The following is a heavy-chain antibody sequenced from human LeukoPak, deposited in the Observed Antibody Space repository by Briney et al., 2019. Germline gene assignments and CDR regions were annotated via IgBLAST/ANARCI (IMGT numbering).Heavy chain of an antibody. J-gene: IGHJ4*02. D-gene: IGHD4-11*01. CDR2: INPNSGGT. V-gene: IGHV1-2*04. CDR3: ARELINFHDYTNTGYFDY. CDR1: GYTFTGYY. Sequence: GASVKVSCKASGYTFTGYYMHWVRQAPGQGLEWMGWINPNSGGTNYAQKFQGWVTMTRDTSISTAYMELSRLRSDDTAVYYCARELINFHDYTNTGYFDYWGQGTLVTVSS.